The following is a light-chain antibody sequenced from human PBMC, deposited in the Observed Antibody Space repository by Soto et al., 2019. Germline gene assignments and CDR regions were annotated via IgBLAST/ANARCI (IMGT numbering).Light chain of an antibody. CDR3: QKYGSSPQK. J-gene: IGKJ1*01. CDR1: QSVSSSY. Sequence: EIVLAQSPVSLSLSPGEVATLSCSASQSVSSSYLAWYQQKPGQAPRLLIYGASSRATGIPDRFSGSGSGTDFTLTISRLEPEDFAVYYCQKYGSSPQKFGQGTKVAI. V-gene: IGKV3-20*01. CDR2: GAS.